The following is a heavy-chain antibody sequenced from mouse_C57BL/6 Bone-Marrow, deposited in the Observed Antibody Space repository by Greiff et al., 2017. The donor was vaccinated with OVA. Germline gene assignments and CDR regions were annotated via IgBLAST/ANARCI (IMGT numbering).Heavy chain of an antibody. CDR3: ARESYRFDWFAY. CDR1: GYTFTSYW. Sequence: QVQLQQSGAELVKPGASVKLSCKASGYTFTSYWMHWVKQRPGRGLEWIGRIYPNSGGTKYNEKFKSKATLTVDKPSSTAYMQLSSLTSEDSAVYYCARESYRFDWFAYWGQGTLVTVSA. J-gene: IGHJ3*01. D-gene: IGHD1-1*01. V-gene: IGHV1-72*01. CDR2: IYPNSGGT.